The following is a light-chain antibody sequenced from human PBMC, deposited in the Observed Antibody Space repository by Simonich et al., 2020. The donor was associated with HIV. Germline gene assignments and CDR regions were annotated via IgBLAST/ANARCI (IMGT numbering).Light chain of an antibody. CDR1: PSVSNN. J-gene: IGKJ1*01. V-gene: IGKV3-15*01. Sequence: EIVMTQSPATLSVSPGERATLSCRASPSVSNNLAWYQQKPGQAPRLLIYGASTRATGIPARVSGSGSGTEFNLTISSMQSEDLAVYYCQQYNKWPPWTFGQGTKVEIK. CDR2: GAS. CDR3: QQYNKWPPWT.